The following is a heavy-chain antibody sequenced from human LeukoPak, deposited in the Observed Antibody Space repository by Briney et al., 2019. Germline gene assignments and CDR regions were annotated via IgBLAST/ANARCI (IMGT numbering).Heavy chain of an antibody. CDR1: GYTSTGYY. V-gene: IGHV1-2*06. J-gene: IGHJ4*02. CDR2: INPNSGGT. CDR3: ARVRGGSGSYYGYYFDY. Sequence: ASVKVSCKASGYTSTGYYMHWVRQAPGQGLEWMGRINPNSGGTNYAQKFQGRVTMTRDTSISTAYMELSRLRSDDTAVYYCARVRGGSGSYYGYYFDYWGQGTLVTVSS. D-gene: IGHD3-10*01.